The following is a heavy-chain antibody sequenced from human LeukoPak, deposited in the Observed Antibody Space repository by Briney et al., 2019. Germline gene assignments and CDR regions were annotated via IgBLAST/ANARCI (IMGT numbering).Heavy chain of an antibody. CDR2: VSGSGGST. CDR3: AKSVKPYAAGSSDY. J-gene: IGHJ4*02. Sequence: GGSLRLSCAASGFTFSSYGMSWVRQAPGKGLEWVTAVSGSGGSTYYADSVKGRFTISRDYSKNTLYPQMNSLRAEDTAVYYCAKSVKPYAAGSSDYWGQGTLVTVSS. D-gene: IGHD3-10*01. CDR1: GFTFSSYG. V-gene: IGHV3-23*01.